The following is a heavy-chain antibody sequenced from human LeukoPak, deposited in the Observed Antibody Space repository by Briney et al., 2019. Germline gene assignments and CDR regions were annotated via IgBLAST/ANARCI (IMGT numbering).Heavy chain of an antibody. Sequence: GGSLRLSCAVSGFSSFGSRWMHWVRQVPGKGLVWVAVIKDDGTANYADSVKGRFTASRDDAKNTVYLQMNSLRAEDTAVYYCAFEIGGSQGAFDIWGQGTMITVSS. CDR2: IKDDGTA. CDR1: GFSSFGSRW. J-gene: IGHJ3*02. D-gene: IGHD3-16*01. V-gene: IGHV3-74*01. CDR3: AFEIGGSQGAFDI.